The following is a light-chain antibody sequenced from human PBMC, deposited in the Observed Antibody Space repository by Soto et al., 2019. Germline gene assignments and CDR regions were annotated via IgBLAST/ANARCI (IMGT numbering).Light chain of an antibody. CDR1: SSGVGGYNY. J-gene: IGLJ1*01. CDR3: CSYAGSYPYV. Sequence: QSALTQPRSVSGSPGQSVTISCTGTSSGVGGYNYVSWYQQHPGKAPKLMIYDVSKRPSGVPDRCSGSKSGNTASLTISGLQAEDEADYYCCSYAGSYPYVFGTGTKVTVL. V-gene: IGLV2-11*01. CDR2: DVS.